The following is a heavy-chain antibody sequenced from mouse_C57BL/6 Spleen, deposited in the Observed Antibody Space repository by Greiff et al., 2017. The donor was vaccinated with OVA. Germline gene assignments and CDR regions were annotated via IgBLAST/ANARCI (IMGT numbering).Heavy chain of an antibody. J-gene: IGHJ2*01. V-gene: IGHV1-26*01. CDR2: INPNNGGT. CDR1: GYTFTDYY. CDR3: ASVGAYYSLDY. Sequence: VQLQQSGPELVKPGASVKISCKASGYTFTDYYMNWVKQSHGKSLEWIGDINPNNGGTSYNQKFKGKATLTVDKSSSTAYMELRSLTSEDSAVYYCASVGAYYSLDYWGQGTTLTVSS. D-gene: IGHD2-12*01.